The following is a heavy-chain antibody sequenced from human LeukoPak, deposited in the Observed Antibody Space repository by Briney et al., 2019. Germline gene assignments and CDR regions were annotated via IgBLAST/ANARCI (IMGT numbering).Heavy chain of an antibody. J-gene: IGHJ4*02. V-gene: IGHV3-23*01. Sequence: GGSLRLSCAASGXTFSTYAMSWVRQAPGKGLEWVSGISGSGGNTYYADSVKGRFTISRDNSKNTLYLQMDNLRAEDTAVYYCAKSPAAAGQFDYWGQGTLVTVSS. CDR3: AKSPAAAGQFDY. CDR1: GXTFSTYA. D-gene: IGHD6-13*01. CDR2: ISGSGGNT.